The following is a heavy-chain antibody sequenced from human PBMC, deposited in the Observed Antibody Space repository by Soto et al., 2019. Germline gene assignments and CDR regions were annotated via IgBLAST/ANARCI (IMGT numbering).Heavy chain of an antibody. CDR3: ARGKGYSYGSPAFDY. CDR1: GFTFSSYE. J-gene: IGHJ4*02. D-gene: IGHD5-18*01. Sequence: QPGGSLRLSCAASGFTFSSYEMNWVRQAPGKGLEWVSYISSSGSTIYYADSVKGRFTISRDNAKNSLYLQMNSLRAEDTAVYYCARGKGYSYGSPAFDYWGQGTLVTVSS. V-gene: IGHV3-48*03. CDR2: ISSSGSTI.